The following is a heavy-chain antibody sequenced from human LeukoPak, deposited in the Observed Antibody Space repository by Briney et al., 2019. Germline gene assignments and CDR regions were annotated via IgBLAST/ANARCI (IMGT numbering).Heavy chain of an antibody. J-gene: IGHJ5*02. CDR3: ARDEWLAAAGNWFDP. V-gene: IGHV1-69*05. Sequence: ASVKVSCKAPGGTFSSYAISWVRQAPGQGLEWMGRIIPIFGTANYAQKFQGRVTITTDESTSTAYMELSSLRSEDTAVYYCARDEWLAAAGNWFDPWGQGTLVTVSS. D-gene: IGHD6-13*01. CDR1: GGTFSSYA. CDR2: IIPIFGTA.